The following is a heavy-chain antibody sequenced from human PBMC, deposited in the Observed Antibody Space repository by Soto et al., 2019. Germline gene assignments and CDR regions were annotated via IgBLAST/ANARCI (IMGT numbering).Heavy chain of an antibody. Sequence: SETLSLTCTVSGFAITRGYYWAWIRRPPGKGLEWIASIYHSGIAHYNPSLQSRVTISVDTSKNQFSLTLSSVTAADTALYYCARLPGDFWGQGSLVT. CDR2: IYHSGIA. CDR1: GFAITRGYY. D-gene: IGHD3-10*01. V-gene: IGHV4-38-2*02. CDR3: ARLPGDF. J-gene: IGHJ4*02.